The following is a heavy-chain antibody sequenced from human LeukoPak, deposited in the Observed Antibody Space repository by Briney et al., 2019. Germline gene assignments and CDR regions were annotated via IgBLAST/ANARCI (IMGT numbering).Heavy chain of an antibody. Sequence: SETLSLTCAVSGYSISSGYYWGWIRQSPGKGLEWIATIFHSGSIYYNPSLKSRVTLSVDTSKNQFSLRLNSVTAAGTALYYCARMGVSYYYDSSTYYPTAFDVWGQGTMVSVSS. V-gene: IGHV4-38-2*01. CDR1: GYSISSGYY. CDR2: IFHSGSI. CDR3: ARMGVSYYYDSSTYYPTAFDV. D-gene: IGHD3-22*01. J-gene: IGHJ3*01.